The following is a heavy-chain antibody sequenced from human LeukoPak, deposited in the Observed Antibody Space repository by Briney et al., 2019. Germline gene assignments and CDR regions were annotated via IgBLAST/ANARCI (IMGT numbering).Heavy chain of an antibody. CDR2: ISYDGSNK. Sequence: GGSLRLSCAASGFTFSSYAMHWVRQAPGKGLEWVAVISYDGSNKYYADSVKGRFTISRDNSKNTLYLQMNSLRAEDTAVYYCAKDARSFRFGEFRNWGQGTLVTVSS. CDR1: GFTFSSYA. J-gene: IGHJ4*02. CDR3: AKDARSFRFGEFRN. V-gene: IGHV3-30*04. D-gene: IGHD3-10*01.